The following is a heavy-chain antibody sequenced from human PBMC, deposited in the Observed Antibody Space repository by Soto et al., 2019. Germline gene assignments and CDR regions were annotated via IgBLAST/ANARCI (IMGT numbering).Heavy chain of an antibody. V-gene: IGHV1-69*06. Sequence: SVKVSCKASEDTFRNYAISWVRQAPGQGLEWMGGIIPIFGTANYAQKFQGRVTITADTSANTVYLELSSLRSEDTAVYYCASTKYDSSAYYYSYLGLWGRGTLVTVSS. CDR3: ASTKYDSSAYYYSYLGL. CDR1: EDTFRNYA. CDR2: IIPIFGTA. D-gene: IGHD3-22*01. J-gene: IGHJ2*01.